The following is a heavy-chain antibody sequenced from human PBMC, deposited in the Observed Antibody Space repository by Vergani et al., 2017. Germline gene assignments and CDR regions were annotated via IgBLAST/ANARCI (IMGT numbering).Heavy chain of an antibody. CDR2: INSAGSST. Sequence: EVQLVESGGGLVQPGGSLRLSCAASGFTFSSYWMHWVRQAPGKGLVWVSRINSAGSSTSYAASVKGRFTSSRDNAKTTRYLQRNSLRAEDTAVYYCARRRAVGVVADFDYWGQGTLVTVSS. J-gene: IGHJ4*02. CDR1: GFTFSSYW. CDR3: ARRRAVGVVADFDY. D-gene: IGHD2-15*01. V-gene: IGHV3-74*01.